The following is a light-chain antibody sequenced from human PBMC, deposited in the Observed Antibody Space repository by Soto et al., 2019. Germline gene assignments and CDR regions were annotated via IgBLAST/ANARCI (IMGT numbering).Light chain of an antibody. Sequence: QSALTQPASVSGSPGQSITISCTGTSSDVGAYNYVAWYQHHPGKAPKVMVYEVSYRPPWISNRFSGSKSGNTASLTISGLQAEDEDDYYCSSYTTTSTLVFGGGTKLTVL. CDR3: SSYTTTSTLV. CDR1: SSDVGAYNY. CDR2: EVS. J-gene: IGLJ2*01. V-gene: IGLV2-14*01.